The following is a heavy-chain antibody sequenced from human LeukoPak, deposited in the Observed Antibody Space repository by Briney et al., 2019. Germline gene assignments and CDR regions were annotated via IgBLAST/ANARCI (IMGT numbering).Heavy chain of an antibody. CDR3: ARDYSPRLDIVALYYFDY. Sequence: GGSLRLSCAASGFTFSNIWMTWVRQAPGKGLEWLAVISYDGSNKFYADSVKGRFTISRDNSRNTLYLQVNSLRAEDTAVYYCARDYSPRLDIVALYYFDYWGQGTLVTVSS. J-gene: IGHJ4*02. CDR1: GFTFSNIW. V-gene: IGHV3-30-3*01. CDR2: ISYDGSNK. D-gene: IGHD5-12*01.